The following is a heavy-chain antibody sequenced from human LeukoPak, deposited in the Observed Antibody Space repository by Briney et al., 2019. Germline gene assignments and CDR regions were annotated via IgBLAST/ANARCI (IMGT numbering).Heavy chain of an antibody. D-gene: IGHD6-13*01. CDR1: GYTFTSYD. V-gene: IGHV1-8*01. Sequence: ASVKVSCKASGYTFTSYDINWVRQATGQGLEWMGWMSPNSGITGYAQKFQGRVTMTEDTSTDTAYMELSSLRSEDTAVYYCATTIISSTRIYYYGMDVWGQGTTVTVSS. J-gene: IGHJ6*02. CDR3: ATTIISSTRIYYYGMDV. CDR2: MSPNSGIT.